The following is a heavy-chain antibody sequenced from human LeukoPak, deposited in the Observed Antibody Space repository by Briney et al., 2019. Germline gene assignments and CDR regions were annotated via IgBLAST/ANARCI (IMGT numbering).Heavy chain of an antibody. D-gene: IGHD2-15*01. V-gene: IGHV3-33*01. CDR3: GRVLSGSWGVDH. J-gene: IGHJ4*02. CDR1: GLTFSSYG. CDR2: IWNDGSNK. Sequence: PGGSLRLSCAASGLTFSSYGMHWVRQAPGKGLEWVAVIWNDGSNKYYTDSVKGRFTISRDNSKNTLYLQMNSLRAEDTAVYYCGRVLSGSWGVDHWGQGTVVTVSS.